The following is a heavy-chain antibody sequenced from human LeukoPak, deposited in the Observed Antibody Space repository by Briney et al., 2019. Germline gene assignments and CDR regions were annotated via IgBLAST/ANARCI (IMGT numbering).Heavy chain of an antibody. CDR2: IWYDGSNK. J-gene: IGHJ4*02. Sequence: PGGSLRLSCAASGFTFSSYGMHWVRQAPGKGLEWVAVIWYDGSNKYYADSVKGRFTISRDNSKNTLYLQMNSLRAEDTAVYYCARDGGSGYSYGQGFDYWGQGTLVTVSS. CDR3: ARDGGSGYSYGQGFDY. D-gene: IGHD5-18*01. CDR1: GFTFSSYG. V-gene: IGHV3-33*01.